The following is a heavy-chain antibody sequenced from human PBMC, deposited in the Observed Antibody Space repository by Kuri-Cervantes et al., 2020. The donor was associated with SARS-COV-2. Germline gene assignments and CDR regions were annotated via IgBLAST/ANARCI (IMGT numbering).Heavy chain of an antibody. D-gene: IGHD6-13*01. CDR1: GGSIRSYY. V-gene: IGHV4-59*08. J-gene: IGHJ4*02. CDR3: ARSEAGYSSSWYYDY. CDR2: TYYSGST. Sequence: SETLSLTCTVSGGSIRSYYWSWIRQPPGKGLEWIGYTYYSGSTNYNPSLKSRVTISVDTSKNQFSLKLSSVTAADTAVYYCARSEAGYSSSWYYDYWGQGNLVNGAS.